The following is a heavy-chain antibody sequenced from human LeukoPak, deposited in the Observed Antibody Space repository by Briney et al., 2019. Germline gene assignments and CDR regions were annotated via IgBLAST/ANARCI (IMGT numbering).Heavy chain of an antibody. Sequence: PSETLSLTCTVSGGSIGSGTYYWGWIRQSPGKGLEWIGYIYYSGSTNYNPSLKSRVTISVDTSKNQFSLKLSSVTAADTAVYYCALSRQFGWFDPWGQGTLVTVSS. CDR1: GGSIGSGTYY. CDR2: IYYSGST. J-gene: IGHJ5*02. CDR3: ALSRQFGWFDP. V-gene: IGHV4-61*01. D-gene: IGHD3-10*01.